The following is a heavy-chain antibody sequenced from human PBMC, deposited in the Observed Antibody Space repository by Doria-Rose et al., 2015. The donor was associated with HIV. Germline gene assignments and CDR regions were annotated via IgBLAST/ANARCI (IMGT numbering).Heavy chain of an antibody. CDR1: GVSLSSPGMG. Sequence: ESGPVLVKPTETLTLTCTVSGVSLSSPGMGVSWICQPPGKALEWLANVYSDDDRSYKTSLKSRLTISRGTSKSQVVLTMTDMDPVDTATYHCARIKSSRWYHKYYFDFWGQGTLVIVSA. D-gene: IGHD6-13*01. CDR3: ARIKSSRWYHKYYFDF. J-gene: IGHJ4*02. V-gene: IGHV2-26*01. CDR2: VYSDDDR.